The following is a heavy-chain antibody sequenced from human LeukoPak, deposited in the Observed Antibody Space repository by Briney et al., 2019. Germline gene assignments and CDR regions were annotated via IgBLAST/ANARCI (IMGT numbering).Heavy chain of an antibody. CDR3: ARENYDILTGYYFDY. CDR2: IYYSGST. CDR1: GGSISSGGYC. J-gene: IGHJ4*02. V-gene: IGHV4-31*03. D-gene: IGHD3-9*01. Sequence: SETLSLTCTVSGGSISSGGYCWSWIRQHPGKGLEWIGYIYYSGSTYYNPSLKSRVTISVDTSKNQFSLKLSSVTAADTAVYYCARENYDILTGYYFDYWGQGTLVTVSS.